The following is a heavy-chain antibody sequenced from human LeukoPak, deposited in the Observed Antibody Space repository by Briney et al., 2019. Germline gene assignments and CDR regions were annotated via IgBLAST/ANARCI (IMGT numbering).Heavy chain of an antibody. Sequence: PGGSLRLSCAASGFTFSSYSMNWVRQAPGKGLEWVSSISSSSSYIYYADSVKGRFTISRDNAKNSLYLQMNSLRAEDTAVYYCATHVEQYNWNGGDYWGQGTLVTVSS. J-gene: IGHJ4*02. CDR2: ISSSSSYI. CDR3: ATHVEQYNWNGGDY. V-gene: IGHV3-21*01. CDR1: GFTFSSYS. D-gene: IGHD1-20*01.